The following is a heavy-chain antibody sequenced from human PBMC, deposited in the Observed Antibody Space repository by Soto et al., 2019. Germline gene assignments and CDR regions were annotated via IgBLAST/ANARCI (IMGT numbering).Heavy chain of an antibody. D-gene: IGHD2-2*01. CDR3: ARGPFHFVVVPAAMYYYYYMEV. CDR2: IYYSGST. J-gene: IGHJ6*03. Sequence: PSETLSLTCTVSGGSISSYYWSWIRQPPGKGLEWIGDIYYSGSTNYNPSLKSRVTISVDTSKNQFSLKLSSVTAADTAVYYCARGPFHFVVVPAAMYYYYYMEVWGKGTTVTVSS. CDR1: GGSISSYY. V-gene: IGHV4-59*12.